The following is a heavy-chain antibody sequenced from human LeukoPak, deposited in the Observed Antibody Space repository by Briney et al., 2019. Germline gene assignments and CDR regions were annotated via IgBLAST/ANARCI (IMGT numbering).Heavy chain of an antibody. CDR1: GFTFSSYG. J-gene: IGHJ6*02. D-gene: IGHD3-3*01. V-gene: IGHV3-30*18. CDR2: ISYDGSNK. Sequence: GGSLRLSCAASGFTFSSYGMHWVRQAPGKGLEWVAVISYDGSNKYYADSVKGRFTISRDNSKNTLYLQMNSLRAEDTAVYYCAEDRARSDFWSGYSTGMDVWGQGTTVTVSS. CDR3: AEDRARSDFWSGYSTGMDV.